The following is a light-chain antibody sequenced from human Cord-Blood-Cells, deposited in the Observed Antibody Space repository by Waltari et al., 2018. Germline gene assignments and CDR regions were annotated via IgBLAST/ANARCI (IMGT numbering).Light chain of an antibody. CDR1: QSLVHSDGNTY. CDR3: MQGTHWPPIT. V-gene: IGKV2-30*02. Sequence: DVVMTQSPLSLPVTLGQPASISCRSSQSLVHSDGNTYLNWFQQRPGQSPRRLIYKVSNRDSVVPDRFVGSGSGTDFTLKISRVEAEDVGVYYCMQGTHWPPITFGQGTRLEIK. CDR2: KVS. J-gene: IGKJ5*01.